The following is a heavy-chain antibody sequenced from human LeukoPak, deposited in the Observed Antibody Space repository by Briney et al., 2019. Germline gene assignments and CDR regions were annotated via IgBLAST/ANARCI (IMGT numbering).Heavy chain of an antibody. CDR2: INIGGTNT. CDR1: GLTFSDCY. CDR3: ATDGAGFDT. V-gene: IGHV3-11*01. J-gene: IGHJ5*02. Sequence: GGSLRLYCAASGLTFSDCYMSWIRQAPGKGLEWLSYINIGGTNTHYADSVKGRFTISRDNAKKSLYLEMTNLRAEDTAVYYCATDGAGFDTWGQGVLVTVSS.